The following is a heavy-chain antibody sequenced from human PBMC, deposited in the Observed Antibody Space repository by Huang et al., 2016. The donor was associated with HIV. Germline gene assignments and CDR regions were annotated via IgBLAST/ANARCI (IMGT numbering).Heavy chain of an antibody. J-gene: IGHJ4*02. CDR3: ARPKMTATPSDSSWSYFDF. D-gene: IGHD3-10*01. Sequence: QVRLEQWGPNLLKPSDTLSLKCAVYGGSFSDYLWIWIRQSPVKGLVWIGEVNQRGSATHNPSLRSRVSRSVDSSKNQFYLNLTSVTAADTAVYFCARPKMTATPSDSSWSYFDFWGRGTPVTVSS. CDR2: VNQRGSA. V-gene: IGHV4-34*01. CDR1: GGSFSDYL.